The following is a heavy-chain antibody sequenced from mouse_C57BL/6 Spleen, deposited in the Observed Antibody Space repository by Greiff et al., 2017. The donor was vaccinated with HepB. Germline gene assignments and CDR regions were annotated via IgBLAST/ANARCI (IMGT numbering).Heavy chain of an antibody. CDR1: GYAFTNYL. V-gene: IGHV1-54*01. J-gene: IGHJ2*01. CDR2: INPGSGGT. D-gene: IGHD3-3*01. CDR3: ARKGLGFDY. Sequence: VMLVESGAELVRPGTSVKVSCKASGYAFTNYLIEWVKQRPGQGLEWIGVINPGSGGTNYNEKFKGKATLTADKSSSTAYMQLSSLTSEDSAVYFCARKGLGFDYWGQGTTLTVSS.